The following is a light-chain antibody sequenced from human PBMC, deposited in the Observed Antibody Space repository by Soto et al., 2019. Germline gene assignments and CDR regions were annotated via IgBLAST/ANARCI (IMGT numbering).Light chain of an antibody. CDR2: LVS. V-gene: IGKV2-28*01. J-gene: IGKJ5*01. Sequence: EIVLTQSPLSLPVTPGEPTSISCRSSQSLLHSSGYLYVDWYLQKPGQSPQRLIYLVSKRASGVLDSFSGHGASPDYTCIIIREEADEFGLYSRMQALESPLTVGKGTRQEIK. CDR3: MQALESPLT. CDR1: QSLLHSSGYLY.